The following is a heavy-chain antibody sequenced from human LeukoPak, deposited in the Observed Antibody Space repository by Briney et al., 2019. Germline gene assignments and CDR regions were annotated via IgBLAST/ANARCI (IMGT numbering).Heavy chain of an antibody. CDR2: IIPILGIA. V-gene: IGHV1-69*04. J-gene: IGHJ4*02. CDR3: ARSNYDYVWGSYRYTTEFDY. CDR1: GGTFSSYA. Sequence: ASVKVSCKASGGTFSSYAISWVRQAPGQGLEWMGRIIPILGIANYAQKLQGRVTMTTDTSTSTAYMELRSLRSDDTAVYYCARSNYDYVWGSYRYTTEFDYWGQGTLVTVSS. D-gene: IGHD3-16*02.